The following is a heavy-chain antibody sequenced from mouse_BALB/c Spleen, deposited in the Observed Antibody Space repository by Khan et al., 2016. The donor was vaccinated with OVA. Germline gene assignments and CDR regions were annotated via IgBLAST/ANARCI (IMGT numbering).Heavy chain of an antibody. Sequence: VQLQESGPGLVKPSQSLSLTCTVTGYSITSDYAWNWIRQFPGNKLEWMGYISYSGSTSYNPSLKSRISTTRDTSKNQFFLQLNSVTTEDTATDNCSRSGTYYYAMDYWGQGTSVTVSS. CDR1: GYSITSDYA. CDR2: ISYSGST. CDR3: SRSGTYYYAMDY. V-gene: IGHV3-2*02. J-gene: IGHJ4*01. D-gene: IGHD3-1*01.